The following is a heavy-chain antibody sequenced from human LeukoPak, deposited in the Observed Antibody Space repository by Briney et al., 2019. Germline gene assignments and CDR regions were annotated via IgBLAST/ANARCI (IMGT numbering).Heavy chain of an antibody. D-gene: IGHD6-19*01. Sequence: SETLSLTCTVSGGSISSYYWSWIRQPPGKGLEWIGYNSYSGSTNYNPSLKSRVTISVDTSKNQFSLKLSSVTAADTAVYYCARGLIAEQWLWHYFDYWGQGTLVTVSS. CDR1: GGSISSYY. CDR3: ARGLIAEQWLWHYFDY. J-gene: IGHJ4*02. V-gene: IGHV4-59*12. CDR2: NSYSGST.